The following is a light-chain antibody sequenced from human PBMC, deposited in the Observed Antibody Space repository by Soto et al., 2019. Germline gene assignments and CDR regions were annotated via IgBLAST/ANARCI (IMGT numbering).Light chain of an antibody. CDR1: QTINSY. CDR3: QQSYSTPRT. Sequence: DIQMTQSPSSLSASVGDRVTITCRASQTINSYLNWYQQTPGKAPKLLIYAESSLQSGVPSRFSGSESGTDFTLTISSLQPEDFATYYCQQSYSTPRTFGQGTKVDIK. CDR2: AES. J-gene: IGKJ1*01. V-gene: IGKV1-39*01.